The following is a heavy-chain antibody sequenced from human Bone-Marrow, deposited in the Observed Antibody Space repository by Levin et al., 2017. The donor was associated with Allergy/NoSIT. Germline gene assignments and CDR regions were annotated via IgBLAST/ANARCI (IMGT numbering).Heavy chain of an antibody. Sequence: VASVKVSCVASGFTFGSSWMSWVRQSPGRGLEWVANIKPDGGVQNYVDSVKGRFTISRDNAKYSLYLQMDTLRAEDTAIYFCVWEDQWPRGYWGQGTLVTVSS. D-gene: IGHD6-19*01. V-gene: IGHV3-7*03. CDR3: VWEDQWPRGY. CDR2: IKPDGGVQ. CDR1: GFTFGSSW. J-gene: IGHJ4*02.